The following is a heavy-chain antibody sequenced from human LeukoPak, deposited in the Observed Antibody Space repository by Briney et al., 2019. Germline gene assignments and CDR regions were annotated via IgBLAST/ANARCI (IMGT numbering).Heavy chain of an antibody. CDR3: ARDNLGAFDI. J-gene: IGHJ3*02. D-gene: IGHD1-26*01. Sequence: GGSLRLSCAASGFTVSSNYMSWVRQAPGKGLEWVSVTYTSGSTYYADSVKGRFTISRDNSKNTLYVQMSSLRAEDTAVYYCARDNLGAFDIWGQGTMVTVSS. CDR1: GFTVSSNY. CDR2: TYTSGST. V-gene: IGHV3-53*01.